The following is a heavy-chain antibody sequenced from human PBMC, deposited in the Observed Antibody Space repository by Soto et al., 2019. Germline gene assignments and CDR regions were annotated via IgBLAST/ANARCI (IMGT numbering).Heavy chain of an antibody. CDR3: ARDDFYSYDS. V-gene: IGHV4-30-4*01. J-gene: IGHJ4*02. CDR1: GGSIISDDYY. D-gene: IGHD4-4*01. CDR2: IYYGGST. Sequence: SETVSLTCTVSGGSIISDDYYWSWIRQPPGKGLEWIGYIYYGGSTYYNPSLKSRLTVSEDTSKNQFSLKLSSVTAADTAVYYCARDDFYSYDSWGQGTLVTVSS.